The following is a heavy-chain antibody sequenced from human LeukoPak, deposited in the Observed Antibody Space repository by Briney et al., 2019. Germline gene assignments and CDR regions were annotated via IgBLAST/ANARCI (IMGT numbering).Heavy chain of an antibody. CDR3: ASYFGGWHFQH. D-gene: IGHD3-10*01. J-gene: IGHJ1*01. V-gene: IGHV4-38-2*01. CDR1: GYSITNGYY. CDR2: VSPSGST. Sequence: PSETLSLTCAVSGYSITNGYYWGWIRQSPGKGLEWLGSVSPSGSTDSNPSLKSRLTISLDTSKNQISLMLSSVTAADTAVYDCASYFGGWHFQHWGQGTLVTVSS.